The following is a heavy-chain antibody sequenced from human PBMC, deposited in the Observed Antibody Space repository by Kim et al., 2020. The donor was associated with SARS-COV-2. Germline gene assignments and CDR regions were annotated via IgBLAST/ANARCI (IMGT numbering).Heavy chain of an antibody. J-gene: IGHJ4*02. V-gene: IGHV3-7*01. D-gene: IGHD1-7*01. Sequence: KFYGGSGAGRFTISRENAKNSLYLHMSSLRAEDTAIYFCARAGGVGTVDYWGRGTQVTVSS. CDR2: K. CDR3: ARAGGVGTVDY.